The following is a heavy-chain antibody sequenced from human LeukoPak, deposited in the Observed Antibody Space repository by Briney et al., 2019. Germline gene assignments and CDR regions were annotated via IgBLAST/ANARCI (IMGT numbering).Heavy chain of an antibody. CDR2: INHSGST. J-gene: IGHJ6*02. CDR1: GGSFSGYY. CDR3: ASRAYCSSTSCRYYYGMDV. Sequence: SETLSLTCAVYGGSFSGYYWSWIRQPPGKGLEWIEEINHSGSTNYNPSLKSRVTISVDTSKNQFSLKLSSVTAADTAVYYCASRAYCSSTSCRYYYGMDVWGQGTTVTVSS. D-gene: IGHD2-2*01. V-gene: IGHV4-34*01.